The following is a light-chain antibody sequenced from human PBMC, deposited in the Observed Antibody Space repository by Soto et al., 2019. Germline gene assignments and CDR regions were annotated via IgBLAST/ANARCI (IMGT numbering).Light chain of an antibody. J-gene: IGKJ3*01. Sequence: DIVMTQSPDSLDVSLGERATINCKSSQSLLYRSNNRNYLAWYQQKPRQPPKLLVHWASTRESGVPDRFSGSGSGTDFTLTISGLQAEDVAVYYCQQYYTTPLTFGPGTKVHIK. CDR3: QQYYTTPLT. V-gene: IGKV4-1*01. CDR1: QSLLYRSNNRNY. CDR2: WAS.